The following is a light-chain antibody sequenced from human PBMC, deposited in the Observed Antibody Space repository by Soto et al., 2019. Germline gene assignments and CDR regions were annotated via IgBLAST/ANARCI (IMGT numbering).Light chain of an antibody. V-gene: IGKV3-20*01. CDR3: QQYGSSPRT. Sequence: EIVLTQSPGTLSLSPGERATLSCRASQSFTSNYLAWYQQRPGQAPRLLIYGASTRATGIPDRFSGSGSGTDFTLTISRLEPEDFAVYYCQQYGSSPRTFGQGTK. J-gene: IGKJ1*01. CDR2: GAS. CDR1: QSFTSNY.